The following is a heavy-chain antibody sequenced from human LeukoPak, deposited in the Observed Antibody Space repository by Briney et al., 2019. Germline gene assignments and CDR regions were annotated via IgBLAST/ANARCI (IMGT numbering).Heavy chain of an antibody. J-gene: IGHJ6*02. V-gene: IGHV4-38-2*02. CDR3: ARLFSRGWEYHFGLDV. CDR2: IYHSGST. D-gene: IGHD6-19*01. Sequence: SENLSLTCTVSGYSISSGYYWGWIRQPPGKGLEWIGSIYHSGSTYYNPSLKSRVTLSVDTSKNQFSLKMSSVTAADTAVFYCARLFSRGWEYHFGLDVWGQGTTVTVS. CDR1: GYSISSGYY.